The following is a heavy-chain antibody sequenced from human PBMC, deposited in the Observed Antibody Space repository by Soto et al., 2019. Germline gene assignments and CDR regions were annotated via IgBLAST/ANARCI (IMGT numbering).Heavy chain of an antibody. CDR1: GFNFSTFG. J-gene: IGHJ6*02. CDR2: ISYDGSNQ. V-gene: IGHV3-30*18. CDR3: AKEGRQWLIYYYYGMDV. Sequence: QEQLAESGGGVVQPGGSLRLSCAASGFNFSTFGMHWVRQAPGQEPEWVAVISYDGSNQNYADSVKGRFTISRDNSKNTLYLQINSLRVEDTALYYCAKEGRQWLIYYYYGMDVWGQGTTVTVSS. D-gene: IGHD6-19*01.